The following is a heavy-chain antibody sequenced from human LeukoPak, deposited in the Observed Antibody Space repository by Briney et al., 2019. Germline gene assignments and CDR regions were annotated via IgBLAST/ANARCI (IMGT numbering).Heavy chain of an antibody. CDR2: IRYDGSNT. J-gene: IGHJ4*02. D-gene: IGHD2-2*01. CDR3: ATPLGPEIEVQPSAMRDRFWDK. CDR1: GFMFSTYT. V-gene: IGHV3-30*02. Sequence: GGSLRLSCAASGFMFSTYTMHWVRQAPGKGPEWVAFIRYDGSNTEYGDSVKGRFTISRDNSKNTLYLEMNSLRDDDTALYYCATPLGPEIEVQPSAMRDRFWDKWGQGTLVTVSS.